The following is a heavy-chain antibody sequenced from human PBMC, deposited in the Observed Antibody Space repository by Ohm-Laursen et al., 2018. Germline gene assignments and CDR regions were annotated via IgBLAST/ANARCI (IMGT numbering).Heavy chain of an antibody. CDR2: IYYSGST. V-gene: IGHV4-39*01. CDR3: ARGDIVVVYNWFDP. Sequence: SDTLSLTCSVSGGSISSSSYCWGWIRQPPGKGLEWIGNIYYSGSTYYNPSLRSRVSISIHTSQNQFSLKLSSVTAADTAVYYCARGDIVVVYNWFDPWGQGTLVTVSS. J-gene: IGHJ5*02. D-gene: IGHD2-15*01. CDR1: GGSISSSSYC.